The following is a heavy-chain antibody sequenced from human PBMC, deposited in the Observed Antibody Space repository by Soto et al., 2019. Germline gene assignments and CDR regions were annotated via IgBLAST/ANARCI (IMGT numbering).Heavy chain of an antibody. J-gene: IGHJ4*02. CDR1: GFTVSSNY. D-gene: IGHD3-10*01. CDR2: NYSGGST. V-gene: IGHV3-66*01. CDR3: ASGTSGSYYRD. Sequence: EVQLVESGGGLVQPGGSLRLSCAASGFTVSSNYMSWVRQAPGKGLEWVSVNYSGGSTYYADSVKGRFTISRDNSKNTQYLQMNSLRAEDTAVYYCASGTSGSYYRDWGQGTLVTVSS.